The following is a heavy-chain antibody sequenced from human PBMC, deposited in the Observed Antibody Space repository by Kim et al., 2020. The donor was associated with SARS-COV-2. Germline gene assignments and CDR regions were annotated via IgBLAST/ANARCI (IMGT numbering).Heavy chain of an antibody. J-gene: IGHJ4*02. CDR2: IRSKAYGGTT. Sequence: GGSLRLSCTASGFTFGDYAMSWFRQAPGKGLEWVGFIRSKAYGGTTEYAASVKGRFTISRDDSKSIAYLQMNSLKTEDTAVYYCTRAPRSGIAVAGTFLKSGYWGQGTLVTVSS. CDR1: GFTFGDYA. CDR3: TRAPRSGIAVAGTFLKSGY. D-gene: IGHD6-19*01. V-gene: IGHV3-49*03.